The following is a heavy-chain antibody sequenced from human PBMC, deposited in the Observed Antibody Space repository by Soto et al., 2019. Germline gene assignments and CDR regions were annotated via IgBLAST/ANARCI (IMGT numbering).Heavy chain of an antibody. CDR1: GFTFSSYG. J-gene: IGHJ5*02. CDR2: ISYDGSNK. CDR3: AEIESSSSA. D-gene: IGHD6-6*01. V-gene: IGHV3-30*03. Sequence: GGSLRLSCAASGFTFSSYGMHWVRQAPGKGLEWVAVISYDGSNKYYADSVKGRFTISRDNSKNTLYLQMNSLRAENTAVYYCAEIESSSSACGQGTLVTSPQ.